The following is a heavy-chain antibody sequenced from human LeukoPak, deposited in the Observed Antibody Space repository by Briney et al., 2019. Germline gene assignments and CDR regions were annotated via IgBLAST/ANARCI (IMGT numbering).Heavy chain of an antibody. V-gene: IGHV3-11*01. J-gene: IGHJ6*02. D-gene: IGHD3-10*01. Sequence: GGSLRLSCAASGFTFSDYYMSWIRQAPGKGLEWVSYISSSGSTIYYADSVKGRFTISRDNVKNSLYLQMNSLRAEDTAVYYCARAHQASLWFGESINYYYYGMDVWGQGTTVTVSS. CDR3: ARAHQASLWFGESINYYYYGMDV. CDR1: GFTFSDYY. CDR2: ISSSGSTI.